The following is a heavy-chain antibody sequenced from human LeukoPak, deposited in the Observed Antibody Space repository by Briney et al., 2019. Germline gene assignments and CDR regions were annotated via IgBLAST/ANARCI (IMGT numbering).Heavy chain of an antibody. CDR3: AREMATIRGGYFDY. J-gene: IGHJ4*02. CDR1: GFTFSSYW. CDR2: IKQDGSEK. V-gene: IGHV3-7*03. Sequence: GGSLRLSCAASGFTFSSYWMSWVRQAPGKGLEWVANIKQDGSEKYYVDSVKGRFTISRDNAKNSLYLQMNSLRAEDTAVYYCAREMATIRGGYFDYWGQGTLVTVSS. D-gene: IGHD5-24*01.